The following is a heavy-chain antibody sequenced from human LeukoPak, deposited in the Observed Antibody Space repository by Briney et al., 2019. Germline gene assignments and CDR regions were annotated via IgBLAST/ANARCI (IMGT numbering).Heavy chain of an antibody. Sequence: GASVKVSCKASGGTFSSYAISWVRQAPGQGLEWMGRIIPNLGIANYAQKFQGRVTITADKSTSTAYMELSSLRSEDTAVYYCAIKEHVVSIDYWGQGTLVTVSS. V-gene: IGHV1-69*04. CDR2: IIPNLGIA. D-gene: IGHD1/OR15-1a*01. CDR1: GGTFSSYA. CDR3: AIKEHVVSIDY. J-gene: IGHJ4*02.